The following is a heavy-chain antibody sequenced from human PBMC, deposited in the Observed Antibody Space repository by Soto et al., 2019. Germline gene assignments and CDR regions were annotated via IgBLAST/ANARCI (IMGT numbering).Heavy chain of an antibody. J-gene: IGHJ4*02. CDR2: IYYSGST. CDR3: ARVLRFLECLDY. Sequence: PSETLSLTCTVSGGSISSGDYYWIWIRQPPGKGLEWIGYIYYSGSTYYNPSLKSRVTISVDTSKNQFSLKLSSVTAADTAVYYCARVLRFLECLDYWGQGTLVNVSS. CDR1: GGSISSGDYY. V-gene: IGHV4-30-4*01. D-gene: IGHD3-3*01.